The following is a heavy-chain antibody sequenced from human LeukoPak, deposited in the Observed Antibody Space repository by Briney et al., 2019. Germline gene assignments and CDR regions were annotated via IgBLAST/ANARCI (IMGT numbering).Heavy chain of an antibody. D-gene: IGHD2-2*03. CDR2: ITTDGRTT. CDR3: ARAGYCIGTNYYLYFQH. J-gene: IGHJ1*01. Sequence: PGGSLRLSCAASGFTFSIYSMHWVRQAPGKGLVWVSRITTDGRTTTYADSVRGRFTISRDNAKNTLYLQMNILRAEDTAVYYCARAGYCIGTNYYLYFQHWGQGTLVTVSS. V-gene: IGHV3-74*01. CDR1: GFTFSIYS.